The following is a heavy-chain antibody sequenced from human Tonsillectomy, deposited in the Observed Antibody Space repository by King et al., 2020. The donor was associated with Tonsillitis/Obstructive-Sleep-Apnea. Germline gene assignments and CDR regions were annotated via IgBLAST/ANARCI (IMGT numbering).Heavy chain of an antibody. CDR1: GYSFTSYW. Sequence: VQLVESGAEVKKPGESLRNSCKGSGYSFTSYWISWVRQMPGKGLEWMGRIDPSDSYTNYSPSFQGHVTISADKSISTAYLQWSSLKASDTAMYYCAARLGIVGATGYWGQGTLVTVSS. CDR3: AARLGIVGATGY. CDR2: IDPSDSYT. J-gene: IGHJ4*02. D-gene: IGHD1-26*01. V-gene: IGHV5-10-1*01.